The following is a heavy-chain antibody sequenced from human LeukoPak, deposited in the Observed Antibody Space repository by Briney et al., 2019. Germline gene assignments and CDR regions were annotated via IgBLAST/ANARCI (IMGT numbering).Heavy chain of an antibody. CDR2: IIPILGIA. CDR1: GGTFISYT. Sequence: GASVKVSCKASGGTFISYTISWVRQAPGQGLEWMGRIIPILGIANYAQKFQGRVTITADKSTSTAYMELSSLRSEDTAVYYCARDEPHYYDSSGYYSIGDYWGQGTLVTVSS. D-gene: IGHD3-22*01. CDR3: ARDEPHYYDSSGYYSIGDY. J-gene: IGHJ4*02. V-gene: IGHV1-69*04.